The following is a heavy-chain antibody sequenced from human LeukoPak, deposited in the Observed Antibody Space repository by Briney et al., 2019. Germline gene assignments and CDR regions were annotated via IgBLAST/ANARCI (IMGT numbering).Heavy chain of an antibody. CDR2: INSDGSST. Sequence: AGGSLRLSCAASGFTFSSYWMHWVRQAPGKGLVWISRINSDGSSTSYADSVKGRFTISRDNAKNTLYLQMNSLRAEDTALYYCVRLSWELGDGGVTWGQGTLVTVSS. J-gene: IGHJ5*02. CDR1: GFTFSSYW. D-gene: IGHD1-26*01. V-gene: IGHV3-74*01. CDR3: VRLSWELGDGGVT.